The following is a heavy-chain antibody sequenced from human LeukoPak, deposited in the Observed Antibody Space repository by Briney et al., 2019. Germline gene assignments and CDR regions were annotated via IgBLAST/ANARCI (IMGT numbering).Heavy chain of an antibody. J-gene: IGHJ4*02. V-gene: IGHV3-21*01. CDR2: ISSISSYI. CDR3: ARDLGGDYIFDY. D-gene: IGHD4-17*01. CDR1: GFTFSSYS. Sequence: GGSLRLSCAASGFTFSSYSMNWVRQAPGKGLEWVSSISSISSYIYYADSVMGRFTISSDNAKSSLYLQMNSLRAEDAAVYYCARDLGGDYIFDYWGQGTLVTVSS.